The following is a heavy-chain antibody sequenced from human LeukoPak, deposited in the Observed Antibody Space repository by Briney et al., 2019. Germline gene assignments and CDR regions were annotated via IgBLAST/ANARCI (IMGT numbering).Heavy chain of an antibody. Sequence: GESLKISCKGSRYNFTSYWIGWVRQMPGKGLEWKGIIYPGDSDTRYSPSFQGQVTITADKSISTAYLQWSSLKASDTAMYYCARLLRNIAAAVYYFDYWRQGTLVTVSS. V-gene: IGHV5-51*01. CDR1: RYNFTSYW. CDR2: IYPGDSDT. D-gene: IGHD6-13*01. CDR3: ARLLRNIAAAVYYFDY. J-gene: IGHJ4*02.